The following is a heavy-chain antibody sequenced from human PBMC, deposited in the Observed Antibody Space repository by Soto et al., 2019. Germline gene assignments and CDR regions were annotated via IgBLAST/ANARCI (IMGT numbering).Heavy chain of an antibody. J-gene: IGHJ4*02. CDR2: ISYDGSNK. CDR3: GSRSLLSYCTGGSCYQFYY. CDR1: GFTFSSYG. D-gene: IGHD2-15*01. V-gene: IGHV3-30*03. Sequence: QVQLVESGGGVVQPGRSLRLSCAASGFTFSSYGMHWVRQAPGKGLEWVAVISYDGSNKYYADSVKGRFTISRDNSKNTLCLQMHSLRAEDTALYYCGSRSLLSYCTGGSCYQFYYWGQGNLLTVSS.